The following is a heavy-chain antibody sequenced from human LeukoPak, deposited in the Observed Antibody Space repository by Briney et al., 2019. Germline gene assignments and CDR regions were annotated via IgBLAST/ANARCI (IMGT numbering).Heavy chain of an antibody. V-gene: IGHV5-51*01. Sequence: GESLKISFKGSGYSFPSYWIALVRPMPGKGLEWIGVIYPGDSDTRYSPSFQGQVTMSPDKSIYPAYLQWSSLTASDPAMYYCARPQDGCSSVTCLYYLAYWGPGTLVTVSS. J-gene: IGHJ4*02. CDR3: ARPQDGCSSVTCLYYLAY. CDR2: IYPGDSDT. D-gene: IGHD2-2*01. CDR1: GYSFPSYW.